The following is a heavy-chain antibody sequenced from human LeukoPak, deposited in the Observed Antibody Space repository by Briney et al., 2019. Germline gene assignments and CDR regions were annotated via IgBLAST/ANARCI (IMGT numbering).Heavy chain of an antibody. CDR3: ASLPIDSSTGTFGWFDP. J-gene: IGHJ5*02. CDR2: ISYSGST. V-gene: IGHV4-59*01. CDR1: GGSLSSDD. Sequence: SETLSLTCTVSGGSLSSDDWTWIRQPPGKGLEWMARISYSGSTNYNPSLKSRVTISLDSSKNQFSLRLSSVTPADTAAYYCASLPIDSSTGTFGWFDPWGQGTLVTVSS. D-gene: IGHD1-14*01.